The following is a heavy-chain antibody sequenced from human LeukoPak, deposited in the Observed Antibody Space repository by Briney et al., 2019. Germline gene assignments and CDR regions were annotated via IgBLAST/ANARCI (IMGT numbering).Heavy chain of an antibody. Sequence: SETLSLTCTVSGGSISSGGYCWSWIRQHPGKGLEWIGYIYYSGSTYYNPSLKSRVTISVDTSKNQFSLKLSSVTAADTAVYYCARLVVPAAIPSYYYGMDVWGQGTTVTVSS. CDR2: IYYSGST. CDR1: GGSISSGGYC. CDR3: ARLVVPAAIPSYYYGMDV. V-gene: IGHV4-31*03. J-gene: IGHJ6*02. D-gene: IGHD2-2*02.